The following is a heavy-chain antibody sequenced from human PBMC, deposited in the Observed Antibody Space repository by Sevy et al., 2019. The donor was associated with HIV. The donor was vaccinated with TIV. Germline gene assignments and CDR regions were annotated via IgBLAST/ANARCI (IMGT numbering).Heavy chain of an antibody. J-gene: IGHJ1*01. V-gene: IGHV3-30-3*01. D-gene: IGHD1-1*01. CDR3: ALERLSSDVAEYFQN. Sequence: GESLKISCATSGFTFSSYSMHWVRQAPGKGLEWVATISYDGINKHYADSVKGRFTISRDNFKNSLSRQMNSLRAEDTAVYFCALERLSSDVAEYFQNWGQGTLVTVSS. CDR1: GFTFSSYS. CDR2: ISYDGINK.